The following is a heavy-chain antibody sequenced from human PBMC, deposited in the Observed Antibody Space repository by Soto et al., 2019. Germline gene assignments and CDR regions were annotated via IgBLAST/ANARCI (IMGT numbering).Heavy chain of an antibody. D-gene: IGHD3-16*02. CDR2: IYSGGST. J-gene: IGHJ6*03. Sequence: GGSLRLSCAASGFTVSSNYMSWVRQAPGKGLEWVSVIYSGGSTYYADSVKGRFTISRDNSKNTLYLQMNSLRAEDTAVYYCARTLGELSLFAGNYYYYMDVWGKGTTVTVSS. CDR3: ARTLGELSLFAGNYYYYMDV. CDR1: GFTVSSNY. V-gene: IGHV3-66*01.